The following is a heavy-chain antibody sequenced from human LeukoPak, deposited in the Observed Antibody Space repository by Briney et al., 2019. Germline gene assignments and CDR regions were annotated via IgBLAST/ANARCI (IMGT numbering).Heavy chain of an antibody. D-gene: IGHD4-23*01. J-gene: IGHJ4*02. CDR1: GGSITGYY. CDR3: ARHLYPGYGSTNYDGAFFDY. V-gene: IGHV4-59*08. Sequence: SETLSLTCTVSGGSITGYYWSWIRQPPRKGLEWIGYINYNGNSKHNPSLKSRITMSVDTSRNQCSLKLSSVTAADTAVYFCARHLYPGYGSTNYDGAFFDYWGRGTPVTVSS. CDR2: INYNGNS.